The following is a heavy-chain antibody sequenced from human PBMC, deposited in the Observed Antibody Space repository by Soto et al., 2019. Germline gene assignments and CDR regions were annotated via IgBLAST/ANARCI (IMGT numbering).Heavy chain of an antibody. CDR1: GGSLSSSGYY. CDR2: IYYSGST. J-gene: IGHJ6*02. D-gene: IGHD2-21*02. Sequence: SETLSLTCTVSGGSLSSSGYYWGWIRQPPGKGLEYIGSIYYSGSTYYNPSLKSRVTISVDTSKNQFSLKLSSVTAADTAVYYCARGIVVVTAIRYYYSMDVWGQGTTVT. CDR3: ARGIVVVTAIRYYYSMDV. V-gene: IGHV4-39*01.